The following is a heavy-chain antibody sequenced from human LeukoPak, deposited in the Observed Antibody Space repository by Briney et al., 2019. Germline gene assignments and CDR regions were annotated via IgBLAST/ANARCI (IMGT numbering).Heavy chain of an antibody. J-gene: IGHJ3*02. CDR3: AKTPIYYDFWSGYSPGAFDI. CDR2: ISGPGGSP. V-gene: IGHV3-23*01. D-gene: IGHD3-3*01. CDR1: GFTFSNYA. Sequence: GGSLRLSCAASGFTFSNYAMSWVRQAPGKGLEWVSTISGPGGSPYYADSVKGRFSISRDNSKNTLYLQMNSLRAEDTAVYYCAKTPIYYDFWSGYSPGAFDIWGQGTMVTVSS.